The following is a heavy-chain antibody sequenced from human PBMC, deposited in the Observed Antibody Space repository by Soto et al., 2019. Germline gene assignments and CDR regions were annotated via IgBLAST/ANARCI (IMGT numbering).Heavy chain of an antibody. V-gene: IGHV1-18*01. CDR2: ISAYNGNT. D-gene: IGHD4-4*01. CDR1: GYTFTSYG. J-gene: IGHJ5*02. CDR3: ARAPRSNYQTNCFDP. Sequence: ASGKVSCKASGYTFTSYGISWVRQAPGQGLEWMGWISAYNGNTNYAQKLQGRVTMTTDTSTSTAYMELRSLRSDDTAVYYCARAPRSNYQTNCFDPWGQGTLVTVSS.